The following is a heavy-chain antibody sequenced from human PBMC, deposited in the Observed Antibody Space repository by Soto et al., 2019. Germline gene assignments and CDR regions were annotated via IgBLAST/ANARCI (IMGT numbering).Heavy chain of an antibody. V-gene: IGHV3-23*01. D-gene: IGHD3-16*01. CDR1: GFTFSSYG. J-gene: IGHJ4*02. CDR2: ISGSGGTT. CDR3: ARDQGGQSGNFIFDT. Sequence: GGSLRLSCAASGFTFSSYGMHWVRQAPGKGLEWVSAISGSGGTTNYADSVKGRFTISRDNSKNTLYLQMNSLRAEDTAVYYCARDQGGQSGNFIFDTWGQGTLVTVSS.